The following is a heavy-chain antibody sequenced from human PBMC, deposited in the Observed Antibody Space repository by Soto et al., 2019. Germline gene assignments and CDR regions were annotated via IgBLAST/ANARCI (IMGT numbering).Heavy chain of an antibody. V-gene: IGHV3-21*01. J-gene: IGHJ3*02. CDR2: ISSSSSYI. CDR3: ARDDTRDGAFDI. CDR1: GFTFSSYS. Sequence: EVQLVESEGGLVKPGGSLRLSCAASGFTFSSYSMNWVHQAPGKGLEWVSSISSSSSYIYYADSVKGRFTISRDNAKNSLYLQMNSLRAEDTAVYYCARDDTRDGAFDIWGQGTMVTVSS.